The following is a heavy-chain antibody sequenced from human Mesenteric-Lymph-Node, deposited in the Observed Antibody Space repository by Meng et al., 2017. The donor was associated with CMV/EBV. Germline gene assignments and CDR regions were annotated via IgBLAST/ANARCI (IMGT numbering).Heavy chain of an antibody. V-gene: IGHV4-39*07. CDR1: GGSISDTYYY. CDR2: VQSSGST. Sequence: SETLSLTCTVSGGSISDTYYYWGWIRQPPGKGLEWIGSVQSSGSTSYNPSLKSRVTISVDTSKNQFSLKLSSVTAADTAVYYCARGDGHLGYYYYGMDVWGQGTTVTVSS. J-gene: IGHJ6*02. D-gene: IGHD3-10*01. CDR3: ARGDGHLGYYYYGMDV.